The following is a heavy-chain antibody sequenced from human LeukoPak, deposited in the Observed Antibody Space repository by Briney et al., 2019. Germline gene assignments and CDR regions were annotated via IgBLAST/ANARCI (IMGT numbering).Heavy chain of an antibody. CDR1: GFTFDDYA. D-gene: IGHD6-19*01. J-gene: IGHJ4*02. CDR3: AKDTAPPSSGTFDY. Sequence: GGSLRLSCTASGFTFDDYAMHWVRQAPGKGLEWVSSISWNGGSIGYVDSVKGRFTISRDDAKNSLYLQMNSLRPEDTALYYCAKDTAPPSSGTFDYWGQGTLVTVSS. CDR2: ISWNGGSI. V-gene: IGHV3-9*01.